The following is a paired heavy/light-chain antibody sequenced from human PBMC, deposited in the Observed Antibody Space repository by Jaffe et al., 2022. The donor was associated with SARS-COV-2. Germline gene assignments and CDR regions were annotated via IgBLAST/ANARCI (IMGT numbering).Heavy chain of an antibody. CDR2: IESKKDGGTS. D-gene: IGHD5-12*01. Sequence: EVQLVESGGGLVKPGGSLRLSCAASGFTFNNAWMSWVRQAPGKGLEWVGRIESKKDGGTSNYAAPVKGRFTISRDDSKKTLYLQMNSLRIDDTAVYYCTTYSGQGGPIDYWGQGTLVTVSS. CDR3: TTYSGQGGPIDY. J-gene: IGHJ4*02. V-gene: IGHV3-15*04. CDR1: GFTFNNAW.
Light chain of an antibody. J-gene: IGKJ2*01. CDR2: SAS. CDR1: QSVSRY. V-gene: IGKV1-39*01. Sequence: DIQMTQSPSSLSASVGDRVTITCRASQSVSRYLNWYQQKVGKAPRLLIYSASSLQSGVSSRFSGSGSGTDFTLTISSLQPEDSASYYCQQSYTSLGAFGQGTNLEIK. CDR3: QQSYTSLGA.